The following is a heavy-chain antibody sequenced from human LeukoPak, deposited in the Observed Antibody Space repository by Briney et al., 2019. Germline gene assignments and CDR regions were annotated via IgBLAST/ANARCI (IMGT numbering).Heavy chain of an antibody. J-gene: IGHJ4*02. Sequence: PSETLSLTCTVPGGSISSSSYYWGWIRQPPGKGLAWIGTMYYSGITYYNPSLKSRVTTSVDTSKNQFTLKVSSVTAADTAVYYCARSNWDSNVGIDYWGQGILVIVSS. CDR3: ARSNWDSNVGIDY. CDR2: MYYSGIT. V-gene: IGHV4-39*01. D-gene: IGHD1-7*01. CDR1: GGSISSSSYY.